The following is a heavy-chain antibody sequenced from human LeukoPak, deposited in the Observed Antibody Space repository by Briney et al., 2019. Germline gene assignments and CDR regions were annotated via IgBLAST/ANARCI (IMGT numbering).Heavy chain of an antibody. CDR1: GGSISSSY. D-gene: IGHD4-23*01. V-gene: IGHV4-59*08. CDR3: ARHRNDYGGNSFGD. CDR2: IYYTGST. J-gene: IGHJ4*02. Sequence: SETLSLTCTVSGGSISSSYWSWIRQPPGKKLEWVAYIYYTGSTNYNPSLKSRATISVDTSKNHFSLELSSVTAADTAVYFCARHRNDYGGNSFGDWGQGTPVTVSS.